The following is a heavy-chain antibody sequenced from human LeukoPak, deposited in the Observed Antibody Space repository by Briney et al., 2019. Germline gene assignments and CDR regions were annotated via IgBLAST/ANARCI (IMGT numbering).Heavy chain of an antibody. D-gene: IGHD5-18*01. CDR3: AKGDGYSYGTIDY. V-gene: IGHV3-23*01. J-gene: IGHJ4*02. CDR1: GFTFSNYA. Sequence: GGSLRLSCAASGFTFSNYAMSWVRQAPGKGLEWVSAISGSGGSTYYADSVKGRFTISRDNSKNTLYLQMNSLRAEDTAVYYCAKGDGYSYGTIDYWGQGTLVAVSS. CDR2: ISGSGGST.